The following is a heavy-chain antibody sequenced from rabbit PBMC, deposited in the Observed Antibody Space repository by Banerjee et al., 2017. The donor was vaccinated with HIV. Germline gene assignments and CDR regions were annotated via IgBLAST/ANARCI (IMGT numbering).Heavy chain of an antibody. D-gene: IGHD6-1*01. V-gene: IGHV1S40*01. CDR3: ARRDADYAGYGYAWGYFNL. J-gene: IGHJ4*01. CDR1: GFSFSSSYY. Sequence: QSLEESGGDLVKPGASLTLTCTASGFSFSSSYYMCWVRQAPGKGLEWIACIYGGSSGTTYYANWAKGRFTISKTSSTTVTLQMTSLTAADTATYFCARRDADYAGYGYAWGYFNLWGQGTLVTVS. CDR2: IYGGSSGTT.